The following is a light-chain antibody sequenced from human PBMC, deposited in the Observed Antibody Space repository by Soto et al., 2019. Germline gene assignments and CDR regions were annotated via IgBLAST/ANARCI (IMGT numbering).Light chain of an antibody. CDR1: SIDVGGTNH. J-gene: IGLJ1*01. CDR3: CSYKSFSTYV. CDR2: DVS. Sequence: QSVLTQPASVSGSPGQSITISCSGTSIDVGGTNHVSWYLQHPGEAPKLIMYDVSNRPSGVSDRFFGSKADNTATLTVSGLPAEDEADYSCCSYKSFSTYVFGTGTKVTVL. V-gene: IGLV2-14*03.